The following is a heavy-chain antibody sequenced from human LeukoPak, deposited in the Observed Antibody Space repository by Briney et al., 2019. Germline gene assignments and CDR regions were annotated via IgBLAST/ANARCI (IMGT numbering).Heavy chain of an antibody. CDR1: GFTFSSLA. CDR3: AKPSSGGYDFYYYGMDV. Sequence: GGSLRLSCAASGFTFSSLAMHWVRQAPGKGLEWVSVVSGAGSVTYYADSVKGRFTISRDNSKNTLFLQMNSLRVEDTAVYYCAKPSSGGYDFYYYGMDVWGQGTTVTVSS. CDR2: VSGAGSVT. J-gene: IGHJ6*02. D-gene: IGHD2-8*02. V-gene: IGHV3-23*01.